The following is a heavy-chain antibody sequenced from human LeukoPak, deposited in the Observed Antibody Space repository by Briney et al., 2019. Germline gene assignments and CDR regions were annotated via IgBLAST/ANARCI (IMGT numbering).Heavy chain of an antibody. CDR2: INHSGST. Sequence: SETLSLTCAVYGGSFSGYYWSWIRQPPGKGLEWIGEINHSGSTNYNPSLKSRVTISVDTSKNQFSLKLSSVTAADTAVYYCARQNSGYDPADYWGQGTLVTVSS. J-gene: IGHJ4*02. D-gene: IGHD5-12*01. CDR1: GGSFSGYY. CDR3: ARQNSGYDPADY. V-gene: IGHV4-34*01.